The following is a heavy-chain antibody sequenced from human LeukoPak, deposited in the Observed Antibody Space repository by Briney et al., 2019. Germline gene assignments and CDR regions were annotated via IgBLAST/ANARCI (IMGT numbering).Heavy chain of an antibody. CDR3: ARDQGGYGSFDN. V-gene: IGHV4-31*03. CDR2: IHYSGGT. J-gene: IGHJ4*02. CDR1: GGSISSGGYY. Sequence: SQTLSLIRTVSGGSISSGGYYWSWIRQHPGKGPEWIGNIHYSGGTYGNPSLKSRATMSVDTSKNQFSLRLTSVTAADTAVYYCARDQGGYGSFDNWGQGTLVTVSS. D-gene: IGHD5-12*01.